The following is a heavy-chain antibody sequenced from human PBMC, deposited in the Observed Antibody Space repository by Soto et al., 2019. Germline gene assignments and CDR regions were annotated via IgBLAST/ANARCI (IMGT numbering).Heavy chain of an antibody. Sequence: EVQLVESGGGLVQPGGSLRLSCSASGFTFSSYAMHWVRQAPGKGLEYVSAISSNGGSTYYADSVKGRFTISRDNSKNTLDLQMSSLRAEDTAVYYCVKDQGGGYSYGYYFDYWGQGTLVTVSS. CDR1: GFTFSSYA. CDR2: ISSNGGST. D-gene: IGHD5-18*01. J-gene: IGHJ4*02. CDR3: VKDQGGGYSYGYYFDY. V-gene: IGHV3-64D*06.